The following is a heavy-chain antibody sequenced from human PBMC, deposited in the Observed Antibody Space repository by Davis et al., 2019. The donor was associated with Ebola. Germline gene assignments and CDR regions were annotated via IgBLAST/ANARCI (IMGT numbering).Heavy chain of an antibody. Sequence: PGGSLRLSCAASGFTFSNYGMSWVRQAPGKGLEWVSSISGSGGTTYYADSVKGRFTISRDNSKNTLYLQMSSLRAEDTAVYYCVKVSDWNYMTDAYDMWGQGTMVTVSS. CDR3: VKVSDWNYMTDAYDM. V-gene: IGHV3-23*01. CDR2: ISGSGGTT. D-gene: IGHD1-7*01. J-gene: IGHJ3*02. CDR1: GFTFSNYG.